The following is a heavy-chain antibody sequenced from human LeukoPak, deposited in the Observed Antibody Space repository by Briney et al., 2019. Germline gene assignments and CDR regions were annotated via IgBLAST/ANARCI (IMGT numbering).Heavy chain of an antibody. CDR3: ARAASVRGVISWFDP. CDR2: IRYDGTNT. D-gene: IGHD3-10*01. CDR1: GFTFSNYG. J-gene: IGHJ5*02. V-gene: IGHV3-30*02. Sequence: PGGSLRLSCAASGFTFSNYGLHWVRQPPGKGLEWVTFIRYDGTNTYYADSVKGRFTISRDNAKNSLYLQMNSLRAEDTAVYYCARAASVRGVISWFDPWGQGALVTVSS.